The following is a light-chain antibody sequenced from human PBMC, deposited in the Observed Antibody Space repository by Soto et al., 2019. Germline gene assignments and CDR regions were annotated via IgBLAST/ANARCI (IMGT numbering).Light chain of an antibody. Sequence: EIVLTQSPGTLSLSPGERATLSCRASQSVSASYLAWYQQKPGQAPRLLIYAASSRATGIPDRFSGSGSGTDFTLTVSRLEPEDFAVYYCQQYGNSPAITFGQVTRLDIK. CDR1: QSVSASY. CDR2: AAS. J-gene: IGKJ5*01. V-gene: IGKV3-20*01. CDR3: QQYGNSPAIT.